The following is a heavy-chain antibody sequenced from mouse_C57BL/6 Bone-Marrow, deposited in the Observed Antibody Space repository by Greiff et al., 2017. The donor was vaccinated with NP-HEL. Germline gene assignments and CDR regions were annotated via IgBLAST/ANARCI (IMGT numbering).Heavy chain of an antibody. CDR3: ARDYGSSYWYFDV. Sequence: VQLQQPGAELVIPGASVKLSCKASGYTFTSYWMHWVKQRPGQGLEWIGEIDPSDSYTNYNQKFKGKSTLTVDKSSSTAYMQLSSLTSEDSAVYYCARDYGSSYWYFDVWGTGTTVTVSS. J-gene: IGHJ1*03. CDR2: IDPSDSYT. D-gene: IGHD1-1*01. V-gene: IGHV1-69*01. CDR1: GYTFTSYW.